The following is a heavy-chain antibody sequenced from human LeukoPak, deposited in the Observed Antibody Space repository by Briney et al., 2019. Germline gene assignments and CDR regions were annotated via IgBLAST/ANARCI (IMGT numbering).Heavy chain of an antibody. CDR2: MNPNSGNT. CDR3: ARGYSYGYDFDY. V-gene: IGHV1-8*03. D-gene: IGHD5-18*01. CDR1: GYTFTSYD. J-gene: IGHJ4*02. Sequence: GASVKVSCKASGYTFTSYDINWVRQATGQGLEWMGWMNPNSGNTGYAQKFQGRVTITRNTSISTAYMELSSLRSEDTAVYYCARGYSYGYDFDYWGQGTLVTVSS.